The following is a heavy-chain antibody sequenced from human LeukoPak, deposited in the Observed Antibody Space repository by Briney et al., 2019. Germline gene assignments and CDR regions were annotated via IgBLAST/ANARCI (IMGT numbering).Heavy chain of an antibody. CDR1: GGSISSYY. V-gene: IGHV4-59*01. Sequence: SETLSLTCTVSGGSISSYYWSWIRQPPGKGLEWIGYIYYSGSTNYNPSLKSRVTISVDTSKNQFSLKLSSVAAADTAVCYCARGVRDIAVAGIYFDYWGQGTLVTVSS. D-gene: IGHD6-19*01. CDR3: ARGVRDIAVAGIYFDY. J-gene: IGHJ4*02. CDR2: IYYSGST.